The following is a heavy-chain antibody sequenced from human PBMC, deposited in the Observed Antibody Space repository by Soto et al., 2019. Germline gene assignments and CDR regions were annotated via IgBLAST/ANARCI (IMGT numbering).Heavy chain of an antibody. CDR3: ARGSGIVALPGELEDVNYDF. J-gene: IGHJ4*02. D-gene: IGHD1-1*01. CDR2: NSESGST. V-gene: IGHV4-34*01. CDR1: GQSFSGHS. Sequence: QVQLQQWGAGLVKPSETLSLSCAVYGQSFSGHSWAWIRQPPGKGLEWIGENSESGSTYYNPSLKSRVTISTDTSKNQFSLKLNSVTAAYTAAYFCARGSGIVALPGELEDVNYDFWGQGTLVNVSS.